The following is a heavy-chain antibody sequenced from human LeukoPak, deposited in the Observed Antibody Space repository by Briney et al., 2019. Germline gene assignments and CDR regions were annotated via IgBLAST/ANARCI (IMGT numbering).Heavy chain of an antibody. V-gene: IGHV3-30*18. CDR3: AKIRSVGTGDAFDI. CDR2: MSFDGSNK. Sequence: GRSLRLSCAASGFTFSSYGMHWVRQTPDKGLEWVAIMSFDGSNKYYADSVKGRFSISRDNSKNTLYLQMNSLRAEDTSMYYCAKIRSVGTGDAFDIWGQGTMVTVSS. CDR1: GFTFSSYG. D-gene: IGHD1-1*01. J-gene: IGHJ3*02.